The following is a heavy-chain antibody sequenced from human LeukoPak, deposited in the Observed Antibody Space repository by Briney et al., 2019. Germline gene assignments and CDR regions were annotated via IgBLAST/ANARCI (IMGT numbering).Heavy chain of an antibody. V-gene: IGHV3-66*01. Sequence: GGSLRLSCAASGFTVSSNYMSWVRQAPGKGLEWVSVIYSGGSTYYADSVKGRFTISRDNSKNTLYLQMNSLRAEDTAVYYCARAESGYGYYFDYCGQGTLVTVSS. CDR3: ARAESGYGYYFDY. CDR1: GFTVSSNY. D-gene: IGHD5-12*01. J-gene: IGHJ4*02. CDR2: IYSGGST.